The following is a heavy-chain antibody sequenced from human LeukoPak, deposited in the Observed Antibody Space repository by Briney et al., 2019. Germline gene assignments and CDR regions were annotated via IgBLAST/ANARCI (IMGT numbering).Heavy chain of an antibody. Sequence: PSETLSLTCSVSGDAITGSSYYWGWIRQPPGKGLEWIGSMYYSGSTYSNPSLKSRVTMSADTSKNQFSLKLSSVSAADTAVYYCARQYYDNTGCYYFDYWGQGTLVTVSS. CDR2: MYYSGST. CDR3: ARQYYDNTGCYYFDY. J-gene: IGHJ4*02. D-gene: IGHD3-16*01. CDR1: GDAITGSSYY. V-gene: IGHV4-39*01.